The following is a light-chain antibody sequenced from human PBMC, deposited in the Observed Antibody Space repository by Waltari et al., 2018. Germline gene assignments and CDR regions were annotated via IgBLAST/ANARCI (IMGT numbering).Light chain of an antibody. CDR2: WAS. CDR1: QSILYTSNDKNY. J-gene: IGKJ5*01. CDR3: QQYFNSPIA. Sequence: DIVMTQSPDSLLVSLGERATITCKSRQSILYTSNDKNYLAWYQQKAGQPPRLLVHWASIRESGVPDRFRGSGSGTDFTLTISNLQPEDVAFYWCQQYFNSPIAFGQGTRLEIK. V-gene: IGKV4-1*01.